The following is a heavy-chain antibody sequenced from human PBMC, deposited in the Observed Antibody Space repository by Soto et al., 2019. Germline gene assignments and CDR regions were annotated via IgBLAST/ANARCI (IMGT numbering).Heavy chain of an antibody. J-gene: IGHJ5*02. Sequence: EVQLSESGGGLVQPGGSLRLSCAASGFTFSSYAMSWVRQAPGKGLEWVAGFSGGGSGTYYADSVKGRFTVSRDNSKKTLYLQMSSLRAEDTAVYYCAKDPKSTIRFNWFDPWGQGTLVTVSS. CDR3: AKDPKSTIRFNWFDP. D-gene: IGHD2-8*01. CDR2: FSGGGSGT. V-gene: IGHV3-23*01. CDR1: GFTFSSYA.